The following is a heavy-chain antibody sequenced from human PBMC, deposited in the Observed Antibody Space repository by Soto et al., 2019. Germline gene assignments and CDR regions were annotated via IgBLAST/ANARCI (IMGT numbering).Heavy chain of an antibody. V-gene: IGHV3-23*01. CDR2: ISASGAST. CDR1: GFTFSTYA. D-gene: IGHD5-12*01. J-gene: IGHJ4*02. Sequence: GGSLRLSCAASGFTFSTYAMSWVRQAPGKGLEWVSAISASGASTYYADSVKGRFTISRDNSENTLYLQMNSLRAGDTAIYYCAKDFASGHDAHYLDYWGQGTLVTVSS. CDR3: AKDFASGHDAHYLDY.